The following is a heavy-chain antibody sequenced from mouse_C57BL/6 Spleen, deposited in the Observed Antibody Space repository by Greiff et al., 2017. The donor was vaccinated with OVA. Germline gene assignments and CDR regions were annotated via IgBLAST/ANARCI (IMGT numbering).Heavy chain of an antibody. CDR2: IYPGNSDT. V-gene: IGHV1-5*01. J-gene: IGHJ2*01. CDR1: GYTFTSYW. CDR3: TLDYETPGDY. D-gene: IGHD2-4*01. Sequence: EVQLQQSGTVLARPGASVKMSCKTSGYTFTSYWMHWVNQRPGQGLEWIGAIYPGNSDTSYNQKFKGKAKLTAVTSASTAYMELSSLTNEDSAVYYCTLDYETPGDYWGQGTTLTVSS.